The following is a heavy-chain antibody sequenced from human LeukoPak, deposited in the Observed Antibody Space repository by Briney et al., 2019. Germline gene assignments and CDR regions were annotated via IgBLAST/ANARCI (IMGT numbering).Heavy chain of an antibody. Sequence: ASVKVSCKASGYTFTAYYIHWVRQAPGQGLERVGWIDPNTGDTNFAQKFQGRVTMTRDTSASTVYMDLSRLTSDDTAIYFCARAHTFMVNTEMDPWGQGTLVIVSS. J-gene: IGHJ5*02. CDR2: IDPNTGDT. CDR1: GYTFTAYY. D-gene: IGHD4/OR15-4a*01. V-gene: IGHV1-2*02. CDR3: ARAHTFMVNTEMDP.